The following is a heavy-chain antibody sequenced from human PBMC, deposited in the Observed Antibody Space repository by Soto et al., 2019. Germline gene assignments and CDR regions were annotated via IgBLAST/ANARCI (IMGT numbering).Heavy chain of an antibody. Sequence: PGGSLRLACAASGFTVSSNYMSWVRQAPGKGLEWVSIIYSGGSTYYADSVKGRFTISRDDSKNTLYLQMNSLRAEDTAVYYCASHSGWYIAYWGQATLVTVSS. J-gene: IGHJ4*02. D-gene: IGHD6-19*01. CDR3: ASHSGWYIAY. V-gene: IGHV3-66*04. CDR1: GFTVSSNY. CDR2: IYSGGST.